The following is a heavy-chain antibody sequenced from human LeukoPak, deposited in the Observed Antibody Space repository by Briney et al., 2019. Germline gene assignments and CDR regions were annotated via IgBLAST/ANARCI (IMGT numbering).Heavy chain of an antibody. CDR2: ISSSGSYI. D-gene: IGHD3-22*01. J-gene: IGHJ1*01. V-gene: IGHV3-21*01. CDR1: GFTFSLYT. CDR3: VRGAYYDSSGYRYFQH. Sequence: GGSLRLSCAASGFTFSLYTMDWVRQTPGRGLEWVSSISSSGSYISYADSLKGRFTISRDNAQNSLSLQLNSLRAEDTAVYYCVRGAYYDSSGYRYFQHWGQGTLVTVSS.